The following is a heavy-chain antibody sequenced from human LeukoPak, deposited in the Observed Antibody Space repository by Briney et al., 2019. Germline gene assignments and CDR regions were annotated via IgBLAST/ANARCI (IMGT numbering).Heavy chain of an antibody. D-gene: IGHD3-22*01. CDR3: ARGYYYDSSGYSFDY. V-gene: IGHV3-66*01. Sequence: GGSLRLSCAASGFTVSSNYMSWVRQAPGKGLEWVSVIYSGGSTYYADSVKGRFTISRDNSKNTLYLQMNSLRAEDTAVYYCARGYYYDSSGYSFDYWGQGTPVTVSS. CDR2: IYSGGST. J-gene: IGHJ4*02. CDR1: GFTVSSNY.